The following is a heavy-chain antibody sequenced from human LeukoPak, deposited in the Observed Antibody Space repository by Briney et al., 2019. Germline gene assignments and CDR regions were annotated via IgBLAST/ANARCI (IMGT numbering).Heavy chain of an antibody. J-gene: IGHJ4*02. CDR3: ATEIARKEINYHDSSGSDLPVDY. D-gene: IGHD3-22*01. V-gene: IGHV1-46*01. CDR2: INPSGGST. CDR1: GYTFTSYY. Sequence: ASVKVSCKASGYTFTSYYMHWVRQAPGQGLEWMGIINPSGGSTSYAQKFQGRVTMTRDTSTSTVYMELSSLRSEDTAVYYCATEIARKEINYHDSSGSDLPVDYWGQGTLVTVSS.